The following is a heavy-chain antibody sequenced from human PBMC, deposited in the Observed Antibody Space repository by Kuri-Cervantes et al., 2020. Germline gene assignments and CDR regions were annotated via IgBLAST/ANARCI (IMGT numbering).Heavy chain of an antibody. CDR1: GFTFSSYA. V-gene: IGHV3-30-3*01. D-gene: IGHD6-19*01. Sequence: GGSLRLSCAASGFTFSSYAMHWVRQAPGKGLEWVAVISYDGSNKYYADSVKGPFTISRDNSKNTLYLQMNSLRAEDTAVYYCARDLGSGWYPGYWGQRTLVTVSS. CDR3: ARDLGSGWYPGY. CDR2: ISYDGSNK. J-gene: IGHJ4*02.